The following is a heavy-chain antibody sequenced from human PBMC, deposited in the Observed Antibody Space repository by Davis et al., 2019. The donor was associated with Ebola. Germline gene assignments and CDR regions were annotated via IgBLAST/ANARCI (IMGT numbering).Heavy chain of an antibody. CDR2: ISSSGSTI. D-gene: IGHD3-3*01. CDR1: GFTFSDYY. Sequence: GESLKISCAASGFTFSDYYMSWIRQAPGKGLEWVSYISSSGSTIYYADSVKGRFTISRDNAKNSLYLQMNSLRAEDTAVYYCARDRVTIFGVVIPFDYWGQGTLVTVSS. CDR3: ARDRVTIFGVVIPFDY. J-gene: IGHJ4*02. V-gene: IGHV3-11*04.